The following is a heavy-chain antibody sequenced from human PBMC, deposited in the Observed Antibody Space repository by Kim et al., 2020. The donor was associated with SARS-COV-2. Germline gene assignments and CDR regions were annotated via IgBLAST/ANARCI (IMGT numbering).Heavy chain of an antibody. J-gene: IGHJ3*02. CDR2: IYYSGST. CDR1: GGSISSYY. V-gene: IGHV4-59*08. D-gene: IGHD2-21*02. Sequence: SETLSLTCTVSGGSISSYYWSWIRQPPGKGLEWIGYIYYSGSTNYNPSLKSRVTISVDTSKNQFSLKLSSVTAADTAVYYCARQGHGGNSDAFDIWGQGTMVTVSS. CDR3: ARQGHGGNSDAFDI.